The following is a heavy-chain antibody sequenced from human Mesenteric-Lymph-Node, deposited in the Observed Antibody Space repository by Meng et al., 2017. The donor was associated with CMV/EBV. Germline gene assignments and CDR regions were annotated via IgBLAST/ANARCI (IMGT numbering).Heavy chain of an antibody. CDR3: AKTRDSQFSREFHF. D-gene: IGHD3-10*01. CDR1: QFTFSNYA. CDR2: ISSGGDRT. V-gene: IGHV3-23*01. Sequence: GESLKISCAASQFTFSNYAMSWVRQAPGKGLEWVSSISSGGDRTYYADSVKGRFTISRDNSKNTLYLQMNSLRAEDTAVFYCAKTRDSQFSREFHFWGQGTLVTVSS. J-gene: IGHJ4*02.